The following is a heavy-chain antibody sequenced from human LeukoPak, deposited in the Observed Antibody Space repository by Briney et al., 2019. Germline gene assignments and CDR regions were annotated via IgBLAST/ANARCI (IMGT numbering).Heavy chain of an antibody. CDR1: GYTFTSYD. CDR2: INPNSGGT. CDR3: ARLVAAAIAGYYYYGMDV. Sequence: ASVKVSCKASGYTFTSYDINWVRQAPGQGLEWMGWINPNSGGTNYAQKFQGRVTMTRDTSISTAYMELSRLRSDDTAVYYCARLVAAAIAGYYYYGMDVWGQGTTVTVSS. J-gene: IGHJ6*02. V-gene: IGHV1-2*02. D-gene: IGHD2-2*01.